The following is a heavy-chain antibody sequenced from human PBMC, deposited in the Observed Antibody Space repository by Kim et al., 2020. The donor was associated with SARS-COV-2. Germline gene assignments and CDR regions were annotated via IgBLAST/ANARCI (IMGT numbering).Heavy chain of an antibody. V-gene: IGHV1-18*01. Sequence: ASVKVSCKASGYTFTSYGISWVRQAPGQGLEWMGWISAYNGNTNYAQKLQGRVTMTTDTSTSTAYMELRSLRSDDTAVYYCARDAIAPVYDFWSGYYSVYYGMDVWGQGTTVTVSS. CDR1: GYTFTSYG. D-gene: IGHD3-3*01. J-gene: IGHJ6*02. CDR3: ARDAIAPVYDFWSGYYSVYYGMDV. CDR2: ISAYNGNT.